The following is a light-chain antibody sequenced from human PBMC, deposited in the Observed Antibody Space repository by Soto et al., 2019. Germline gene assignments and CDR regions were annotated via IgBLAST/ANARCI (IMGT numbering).Light chain of an antibody. CDR2: TAS. J-gene: IGKJ1*01. Sequence: ILMTQSPSTLSSSVGDRVTISCRASQDISDYLCWFPQKPGEAPKLLINTASTLQSEVPIRFSGAGSRPHFRLTINSLQPEDSATYYCQQTYSFPWTFGQGTRVEIK. CDR1: QDISDY. V-gene: IGKV1-39*01. CDR3: QQTYSFPWT.